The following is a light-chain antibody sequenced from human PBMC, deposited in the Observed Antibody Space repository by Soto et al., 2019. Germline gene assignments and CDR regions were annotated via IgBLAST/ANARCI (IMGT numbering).Light chain of an antibody. CDR3: SSYAGSNNWN. CDR2: EVS. CDR1: SSDVGGYNY. V-gene: IGLV2-8*01. Sequence: QSVLTQPPSASGSPGQSVTISCTGTSSDVGGYNYVSWYQQHPGKAPKLMIYEVSKRPSGVPDRFSGSKSGNTASLTVSGLPAEDEADYYCSSYAGSNNWNFGTGTKLTVL. J-gene: IGLJ1*01.